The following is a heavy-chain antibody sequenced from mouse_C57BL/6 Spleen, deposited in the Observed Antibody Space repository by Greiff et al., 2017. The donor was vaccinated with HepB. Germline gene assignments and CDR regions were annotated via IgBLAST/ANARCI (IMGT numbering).Heavy chain of an antibody. Sequence: VQLQQSGAELAKPGASVKLSCKASGYTFTSYWMHWVKQRPGQGLEWIGYINPSSGYTKYNQKFKDKATLTADKSSSTAYMQLSSLTYEDSAVYYCARSLFYDGNYEGGAMDYWGQGTSVTVSS. CDR1: GYTFTSYW. V-gene: IGHV1-7*01. CDR3: ARSLFYDGNYEGGAMDY. CDR2: INPSSGYT. D-gene: IGHD2-1*01. J-gene: IGHJ4*01.